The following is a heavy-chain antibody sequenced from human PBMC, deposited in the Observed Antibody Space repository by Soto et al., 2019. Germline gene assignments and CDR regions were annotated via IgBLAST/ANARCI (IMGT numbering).Heavy chain of an antibody. CDR3: ATSSGSRVSAPEEDAFDI. CDR1: GFTFSSYA. Sequence: EVQLLESGGGLVQPGGSLRLSCAASGFTFSSYAMSWVRQAPGKGLEWVSAISGSGGSTYYADSVKGRFTISRDNSKNTLYLQMNSLRAEDTAVYYCATSSGSRVSAPEEDAFDIWGQGTMVTVSS. V-gene: IGHV3-23*01. J-gene: IGHJ3*02. CDR2: ISGSGGST. D-gene: IGHD1-26*01.